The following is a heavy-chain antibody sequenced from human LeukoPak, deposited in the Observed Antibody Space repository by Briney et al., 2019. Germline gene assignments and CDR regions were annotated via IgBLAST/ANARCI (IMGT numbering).Heavy chain of an antibody. CDR2: ISAYNGNT. CDR1: GYTSTSYG. V-gene: IGHV1-18*01. Sequence: GASVKVSCKASGYTSTSYGISWVRQAPGQGLEWMGWISAYNGNTNYAQKLQGRVTMTTDTSTSTAYMELRSLRSDDTAVYYCAREWSLPTTVTTYAFDIWGQGTMVTVSS. J-gene: IGHJ3*02. D-gene: IGHD4-17*01. CDR3: AREWSLPTTVTTYAFDI.